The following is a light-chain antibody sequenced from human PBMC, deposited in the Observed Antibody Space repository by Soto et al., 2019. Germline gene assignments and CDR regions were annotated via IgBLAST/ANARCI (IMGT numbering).Light chain of an antibody. V-gene: IGLV2-14*01. J-gene: IGLJ3*02. CDR3: RAYSVTNTLGV. CDR2: EVA. Sequence: QFVLTQPASVSGSPGQSITISCTGTDSDIGDNNYVSWYQQYPGRAPKLMIYEVANRPSGVSDRFSGSKSGNTASLTILGLQAEDEADYYCRAYSVTNTLGVFGGGTKVTVL. CDR1: DSDIGDNNY.